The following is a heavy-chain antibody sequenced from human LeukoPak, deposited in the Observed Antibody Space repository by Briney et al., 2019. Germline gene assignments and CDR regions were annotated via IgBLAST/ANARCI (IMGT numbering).Heavy chain of an antibody. Sequence: PGGSLRLSCAASGFTFSNYWMSWDRQPPGKGLEWVANIKQDESEEYYVDSVKGRFTISRDNAKNELYLQMSNLRAEDTAVYYCAKYSSSWSPDYWGQGTLVTVSS. D-gene: IGHD6-13*01. CDR2: IKQDESEE. CDR1: GFTFSNYW. J-gene: IGHJ4*02. CDR3: AKYSSSWSPDY. V-gene: IGHV3-7*02.